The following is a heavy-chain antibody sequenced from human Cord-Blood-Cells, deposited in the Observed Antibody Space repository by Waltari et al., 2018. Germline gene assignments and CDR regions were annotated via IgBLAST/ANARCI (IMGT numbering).Heavy chain of an antibody. Sequence: QVQPVQSGAAVKKPGASVNGCRTASGLTFPGYLLHWVRQAPGQGLGWTGWINPNSGGKNYAKKFQGRVTMTRDTSISTAYMELSRLRSDDTAVYYCARDQYGGSGNDYWGQGTLVTVSS. J-gene: IGHJ4*02. D-gene: IGHD3-16*01. CDR2: INPNSGGK. CDR3: ARDQYGGSGNDY. V-gene: IGHV1-2*02. CDR1: GLTFPGYL.